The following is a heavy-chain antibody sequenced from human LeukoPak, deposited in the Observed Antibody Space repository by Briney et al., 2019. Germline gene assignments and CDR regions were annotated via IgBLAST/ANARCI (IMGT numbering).Heavy chain of an antibody. CDR2: IHDTGST. D-gene: IGHD3-10*01. Sequence: KSSETLSLTCAVCGGSISTYYWSWVRQPPGKGLEWIGYIHDTGSTKYNPSLKSRVTISVDTSKNHLSLKLTSVTAADTAVYYCARGPSGRDWFNPWGQGTLVTVSS. CDR3: ARGPSGRDWFNP. V-gene: IGHV4-59*01. J-gene: IGHJ5*02. CDR1: GGSISTYY.